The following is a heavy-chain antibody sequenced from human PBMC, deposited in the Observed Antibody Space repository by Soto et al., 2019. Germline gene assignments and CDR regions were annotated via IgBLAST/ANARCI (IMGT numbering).Heavy chain of an antibody. J-gene: IGHJ5*02. CDR1: GGSISSYY. Sequence: PSETLSLTCTVSGGSISSYYWSWIRQPPGKGLEWIGSIYYSGSTYYNPSLKSRVVMSVDTSKNQFSMKVSSVTAADTAVYYCARQPKGSSATGLGNWFDPWGQGTLVTVSS. D-gene: IGHD6-25*01. V-gene: IGHV4-59*04. CDR2: IYYSGST. CDR3: ARQPKGSSATGLGNWFDP.